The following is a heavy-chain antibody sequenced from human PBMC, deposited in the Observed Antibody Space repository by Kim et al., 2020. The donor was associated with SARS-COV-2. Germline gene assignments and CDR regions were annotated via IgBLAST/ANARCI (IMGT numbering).Heavy chain of an antibody. D-gene: IGHD3-10*01. Sequence: GGSLRLSCAASGLTVSSNYMSWVRQAPGKGLEWVSVIYSGGSTYYADSVKGRFTISRDNSKNTLYLQMNSLRAEDTAVYYCARDEKMSRPYYFDSGNYYGMDVWGQGTTVTVSS. CDR2: IYSGGST. CDR1: GLTVSSNY. J-gene: IGHJ6*02. V-gene: IGHV3-53*01. CDR3: ARDEKMSRPYYFDSGNYYGMDV.